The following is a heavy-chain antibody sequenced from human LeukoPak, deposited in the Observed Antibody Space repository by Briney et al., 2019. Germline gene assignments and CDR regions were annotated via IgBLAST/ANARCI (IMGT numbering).Heavy chain of an antibody. CDR1: GYTFTGYY. J-gene: IGHJ4*02. CDR2: INPNSGGT. Sequence: ASVKVSCKASGYTFTGYYMHWVRQAPEQGLEWMGWINPNSGGTNYAQKFQGWVTMTRDTSISTAYMELSRLRSDDTAVYYCARGQWELPGVDYWGQGTLVTVSS. V-gene: IGHV1-2*04. D-gene: IGHD1-26*01. CDR3: ARGQWELPGVDY.